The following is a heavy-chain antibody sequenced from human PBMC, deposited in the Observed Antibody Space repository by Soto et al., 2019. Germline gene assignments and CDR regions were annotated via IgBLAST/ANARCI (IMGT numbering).Heavy chain of an antibody. CDR3: ARGFPKVSRINDFWSGYLFYYGMDV. CDR2: INPNSGGT. J-gene: IGHJ6*02. V-gene: IGHV1-2*02. Sequence: ASVKFSCKASGYTFTSYYMHWVRQSPGQGLEWMGWINPNSGGTSYAQKFQGRVTMTRDTSISTAYMELSRLRSDDTAVYYCARGFPKVSRINDFWSGYLFYYGMDVWGQGTTVTVS. D-gene: IGHD3-3*01. CDR1: GYTFTSYY.